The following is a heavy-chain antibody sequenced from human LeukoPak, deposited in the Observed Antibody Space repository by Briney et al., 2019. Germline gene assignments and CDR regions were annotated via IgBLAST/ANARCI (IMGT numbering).Heavy chain of an antibody. V-gene: IGHV4-34*01. CDR1: GGSFSGYY. J-gene: IGHJ5*02. CDR2: INHSGRT. Sequence: SQTLSLTCAVSGGSFSGYYWTWIRQPPGKGLEWIGEINHSGRTNYNPSLKSRVIMSVDTSKNQFSLKLSSVTAADTAVYYCARPLGYCSDSRCPQSWFDPWGQGTLVTVSS. CDR3: ARPLGYCSDSRCPQSWFDP. D-gene: IGHD2-15*01.